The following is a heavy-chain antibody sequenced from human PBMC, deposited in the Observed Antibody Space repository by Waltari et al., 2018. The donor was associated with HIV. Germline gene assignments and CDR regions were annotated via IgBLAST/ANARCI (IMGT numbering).Heavy chain of an antibody. CDR3: ARVDRESYYYYYRDV. J-gene: IGHJ6*03. V-gene: IGHV4-61*01. Sequence: QVQLQESGPGLVKPSETLSLTCTVSGGPVSSGSYYWSWIRRPPGKGLEWIGYIFYSGSTNYNPSLKSRVSISVDTSKNQFSLKLTSVTAADSAVYYCARVDRESYYYYYRDVWGKGTAVTVSS. CDR1: GGPVSSGSYY. D-gene: IGHD1-26*01. CDR2: IFYSGST.